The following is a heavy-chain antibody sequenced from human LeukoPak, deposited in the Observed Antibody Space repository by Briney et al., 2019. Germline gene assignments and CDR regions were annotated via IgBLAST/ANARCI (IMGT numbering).Heavy chain of an antibody. Sequence: SETLSLTCTVSGASISSYYWSWIRQSPGKGLEWIAYIYYSGGTKYNPSLQSRVTISLDTSKNQVSLKLSSVTAADTAVYYCARDLRYSPLTNWFDPWGRGTLVTVSS. J-gene: IGHJ5*02. D-gene: IGHD3-9*01. V-gene: IGHV4-59*01. CDR3: ARDLRYSPLTNWFDP. CDR1: GASISSYY. CDR2: IYYSGGT.